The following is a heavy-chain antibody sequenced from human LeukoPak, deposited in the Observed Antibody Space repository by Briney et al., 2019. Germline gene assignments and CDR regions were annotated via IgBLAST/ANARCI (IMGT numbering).Heavy chain of an antibody. CDR1: GFTFSSYW. CDR3: ARTATNRPDDAFDI. CDR2: TYSAGNT. J-gene: IGHJ3*02. D-gene: IGHD6-25*01. Sequence: GGSLRLSCAASGFTFSSYWMSWVRQAPGKGLEWVSFTYSAGNTYYADSVKGRFTISRDNTKNTLYLQINSLRAEDTAVYYCARTATNRPDDAFDIWGQGTKVTVSS. V-gene: IGHV3-53*01.